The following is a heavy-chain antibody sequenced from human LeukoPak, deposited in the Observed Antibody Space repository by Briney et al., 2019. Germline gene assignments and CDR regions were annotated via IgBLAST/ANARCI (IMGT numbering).Heavy chain of an antibody. CDR3: ARGQHIVVVPAAKRGWFDP. CDR2: INHSGST. V-gene: IGHV4-39*07. D-gene: IGHD2-2*01. CDR1: GGSISSGGYY. Sequence: SETLSLTCTVSGGSISSGGYYWSWIRQPPGKGLEWIGEINHSGSTNYNPSLKSRVTISVDTSKDQFSLKLSSVTAADTAVYYCARGQHIVVVPAAKRGWFDPWGQGTLVTVSS. J-gene: IGHJ5*02.